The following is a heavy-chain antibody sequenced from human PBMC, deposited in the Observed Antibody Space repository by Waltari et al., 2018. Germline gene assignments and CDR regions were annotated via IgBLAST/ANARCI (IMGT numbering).Heavy chain of an antibody. V-gene: IGHV4-59*11. CDR1: GGSIGGHD. D-gene: IGHD3-16*01. CDR2: ISDSGEN. J-gene: IGHJ5*02. Sequence: VQLQGPGPSLVKPSETLSLTCTVSGGSIGGHDWCWIRRPPGKGLEWGGYISDSGENNYNLSLQSRVCMSVDTAENQLSLRLTSVTAADTAIYYCARGGSGLYDTAVVDLWGQGNLVTVSS. CDR3: ARGGSGLYDTAVVDL.